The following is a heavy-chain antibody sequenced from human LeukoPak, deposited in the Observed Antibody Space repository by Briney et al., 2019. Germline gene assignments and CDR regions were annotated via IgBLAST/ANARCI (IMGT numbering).Heavy chain of an antibody. CDR1: GGSFSGYY. Sequence: SETLSLTCAVYGGSFSGYYWSWIRQPPGKGLEWIGEIDHSGSTNYNPSLKSRVTISVDTSKNQFSLKLSSVTAADTDVYYCARGHSYYDYVWGSYPFDYWGQGTLVTVSS. J-gene: IGHJ4*02. V-gene: IGHV4-34*01. CDR3: ARGHSYYDYVWGSYPFDY. D-gene: IGHD3-16*02. CDR2: IDHSGST.